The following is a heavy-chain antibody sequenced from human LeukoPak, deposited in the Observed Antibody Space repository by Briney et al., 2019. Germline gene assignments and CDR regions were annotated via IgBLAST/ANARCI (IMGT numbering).Heavy chain of an antibody. D-gene: IGHD1-1*01. V-gene: IGHV3-7*01. Sequence: GGSLRLSCAASGLTFSKSWMSWIRQAPGQGLEWVAAIKEDGSEKDYVDSVKGRFTISRDNAKNSLYLQMNSLRAEDTAVYYCTTYTNWVAGDVWGQGTSVSVSS. J-gene: IGHJ6*02. CDR2: IKEDGSEK. CDR1: GLTFSKSW. CDR3: TTYTNWVAGDV.